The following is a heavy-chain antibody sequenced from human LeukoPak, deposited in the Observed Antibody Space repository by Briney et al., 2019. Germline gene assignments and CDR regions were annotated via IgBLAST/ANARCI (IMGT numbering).Heavy chain of an antibody. CDR3: ARDSSNYYDSSGYDY. CDR2: IYSGGST. V-gene: IGHV3-53*01. CDR1: GFTFSSYS. J-gene: IGHJ4*02. D-gene: IGHD3-22*01. Sequence: PGGSLRLSCAASGFTFSSYSMNWVRQAPGKGLEWVSVIYSGGSTYYADSVKGRFTISRDNSKSTLYLQMNSLRAEDTAVYYCARDSSNYYDSSGYDYWGQGTLVTVSS.